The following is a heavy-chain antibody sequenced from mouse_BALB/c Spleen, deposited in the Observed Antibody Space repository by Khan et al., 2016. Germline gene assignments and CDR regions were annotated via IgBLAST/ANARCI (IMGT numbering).Heavy chain of an antibody. CDR3: ARGTPVAS. J-gene: IGHJ3*01. Sequence: QVQLQQSGAELVRPGSSVKISCKASGFAFSSYWMNWVKQRPGQGLEWIGQIYPGDGDTNYNGKFKGKATLTADKSSSTAYMQLSSLTSEDSAVYFCARGTPVASWGQGTLVAVAA. D-gene: IGHD2-14*01. CDR2: IYPGDGDT. CDR1: GFAFSSYW. V-gene: IGHV1-80*01.